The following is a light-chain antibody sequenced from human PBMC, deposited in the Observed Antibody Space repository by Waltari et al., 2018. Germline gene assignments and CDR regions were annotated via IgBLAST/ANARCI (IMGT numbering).Light chain of an antibody. CDR2: WAS. Sequence: DIVMTQSPDSLAVSLGERATINSKSSQSVLHSSNNKNYFAWYQQKPGQPPKLLIYWASTRESGVPDRFSGSGSGTDFTLTISSLQAEDVAVYYCQQYYSTCQFGQGTKVEIK. J-gene: IGKJ1*01. CDR3: QQYYSTCQ. CDR1: QSVLHSSNNKNY. V-gene: IGKV4-1*01.